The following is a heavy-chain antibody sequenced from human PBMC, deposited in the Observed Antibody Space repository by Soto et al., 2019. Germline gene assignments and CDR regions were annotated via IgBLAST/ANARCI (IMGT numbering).Heavy chain of an antibody. J-gene: IGHJ3*02. CDR1: GGSTSSGDSF. D-gene: IGHD1-20*01. CDR2: IYFTGAT. CDR3: ARAWGRADSIIPMPKDVLDI. V-gene: IGHV4-30-4*01. Sequence: SETLSLTCTVSGGSTSSGDSFWSWIRQPPGKGLEWIGYIYFTGATNYNPSLKSRVAMSVDTSQNQFSLRLTSVTAADTAVYFCARAWGRADSIIPMPKDVLDIWCQGTMGTVSS.